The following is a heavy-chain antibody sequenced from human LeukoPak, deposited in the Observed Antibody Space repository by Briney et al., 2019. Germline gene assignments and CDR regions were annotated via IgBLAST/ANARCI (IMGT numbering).Heavy chain of an antibody. V-gene: IGHV1-69*05. CDR2: IIPIFGTA. D-gene: IGHD5-18*01. J-gene: IGHJ6*03. Sequence: ASVKGSCKASGGTFSSYAISWVRQAPGQGLEWMGGIIPIFGTANYAQKFQGRVTMTRDTSISTAYMELSRLRSDDTAVYYCARGRYSYDYGNHYYYYYMDVWGKGTTVTVSS. CDR1: GGTFSSYA. CDR3: ARGRYSYDYGNHYYYYYMDV.